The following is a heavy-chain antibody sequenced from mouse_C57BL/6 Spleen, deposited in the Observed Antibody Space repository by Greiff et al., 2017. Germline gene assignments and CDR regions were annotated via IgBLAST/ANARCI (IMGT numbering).Heavy chain of an antibody. D-gene: IGHD2-5*01. CDR1: GFSLTSYG. J-gene: IGHJ4*01. Sequence: QVQLKESGPGLVQPSQSLSITCTVSGFSLTSYGVHWVRQSPGTGLEWLGVIWSGGSTDYNAAFISRLSISKDNSKSQVFFKMNSLQADDTAIYYCASPYYSNYDYYAMDYWGQGTSVTVSS. CDR3: ASPYYSNYDYYAMDY. CDR2: IWSGGST. V-gene: IGHV2-2*01.